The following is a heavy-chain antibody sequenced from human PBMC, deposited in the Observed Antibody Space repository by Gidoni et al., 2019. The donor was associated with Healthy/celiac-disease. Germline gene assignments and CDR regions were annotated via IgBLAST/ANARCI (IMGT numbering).Heavy chain of an antibody. CDR3: AKGPGFLDY. CDR2: ISWNSGSI. J-gene: IGHJ4*02. D-gene: IGHD3-10*01. V-gene: IGHV3-9*01. CDR1: GFTFDDYA. Sequence: EVQLVESGGGLVPAGRSLRVSCGASGFTFDDYAMHWVRQVPGKGLEGVSGISWNSGSIGYADSVKGRFTISRDNAKNSLYLQMNSLRAEDTALYYCAKGPGFLDYWGQGTLVTVSS.